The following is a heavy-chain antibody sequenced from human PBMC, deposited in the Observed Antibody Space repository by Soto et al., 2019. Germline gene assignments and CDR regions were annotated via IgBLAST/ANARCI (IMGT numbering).Heavy chain of an antibody. J-gene: IGHJ6*02. D-gene: IGHD3-10*01. CDR1: GRSVSGQY. CDR2: IIPTGST. Sequence: PSETLSLTCGVPGRSVSGQYWSWIRQPPGKGLEWVGEIIPTGSTTYNPSLKSRLSISLDTSKNQVSLNLSSVSAADTAVYYCARGGITMAWNYYYYGMDVWGQGTTVTVSS. V-gene: IGHV4-34*01. CDR3: ARGGITMAWNYYYYGMDV.